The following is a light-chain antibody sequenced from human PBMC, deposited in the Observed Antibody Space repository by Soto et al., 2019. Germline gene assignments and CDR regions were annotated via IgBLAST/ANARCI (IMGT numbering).Light chain of an antibody. CDR2: DVS. V-gene: IGLV2-14*03. CDR3: FSYTTSSTYV. CDR1: SSDVGAYNY. Sequence: QSVLTQPASVSGSPGQSITISCTGTSSDVGAYNYVSWYQQLPGKALKLMIYDVSNRPSGVSNRFSGSKSGNTASLTISGLQAEDETDYYCFSYTTSSTYVFGTGTKVPVL. J-gene: IGLJ1*01.